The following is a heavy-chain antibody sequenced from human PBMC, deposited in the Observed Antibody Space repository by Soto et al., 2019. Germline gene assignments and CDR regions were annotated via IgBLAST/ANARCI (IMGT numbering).Heavy chain of an antibody. J-gene: IGHJ6*03. CDR3: ARHECSNPQGYPCYYYYYMDV. CDR1: GGSISSRSHY. V-gene: IGHV4-39*01. D-gene: IGHD6-6*01. Sequence: SETLSLTCTVSGGSISSRSHYWGWIRQPPGKGLEWIGSIYYSGNTYYNPSLQSRVTISVDTSKNQFSLKLSSVTAADTAVFYCARHECSNPQGYPCYYYYYMDVWGKGTTVTVSS. CDR2: IYYSGNT.